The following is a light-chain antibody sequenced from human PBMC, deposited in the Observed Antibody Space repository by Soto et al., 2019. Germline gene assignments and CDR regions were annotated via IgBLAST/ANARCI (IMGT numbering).Light chain of an antibody. Sequence: IQVTQSPPSLSASTGDRVAITCRASQGISSYLAWYQQKPGKAPKLLIYAASTLQSGVPSRFSGSGSGTDFTLTISCLQSEDFATYYCQQYYSYPRTFGQGTKVDIK. CDR2: AAS. CDR1: QGISSY. J-gene: IGKJ1*01. V-gene: IGKV1-8*01. CDR3: QQYYSYPRT.